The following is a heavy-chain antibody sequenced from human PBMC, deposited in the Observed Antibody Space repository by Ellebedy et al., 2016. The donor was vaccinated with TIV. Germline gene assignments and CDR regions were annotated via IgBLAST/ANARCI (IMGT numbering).Heavy chain of an antibody. CDR1: GYTFSSHY. D-gene: IGHD2-15*01. CDR2: LNPSGGGS. J-gene: IGHJ4*02. CDR3: ARARAHDGVVVVAATLDN. Sequence: AASVKVSCKASGYTFSSHYIHWVRQAPGQGLEWVGILNPSGGGSTYAQMFQGRIGLTRDTSTRTVYMELSSLRSDDTAVYYCARARAHDGVVVVAATLDNWGQGTLVTVSP. V-gene: IGHV1-46*01.